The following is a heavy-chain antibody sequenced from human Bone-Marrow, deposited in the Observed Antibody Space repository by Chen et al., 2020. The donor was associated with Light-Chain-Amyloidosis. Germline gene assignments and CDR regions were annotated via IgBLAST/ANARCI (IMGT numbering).Heavy chain of an antibody. J-gene: IGHJ3*02. D-gene: IGHD2-2*01. CDR1: GVSSITSREYY. V-gene: IGHV4-39*07. Sequence: QLQESGPGLVEPSKTLSLTCTVSGVSSITSREYYWGWMRQTPGKGLEWIGNIYHSGSTYYNPSLKCRVTMSVDTSKNQFSLKLSSVTAADTAMYFCTRAWRSTSDGRHDAFDIWGQGTMVTVSS. CDR3: TRAWRSTSDGRHDAFDI. CDR2: IYHSGST.